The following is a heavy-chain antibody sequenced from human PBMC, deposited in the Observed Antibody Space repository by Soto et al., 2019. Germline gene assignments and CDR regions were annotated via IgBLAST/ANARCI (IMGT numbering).Heavy chain of an antibody. D-gene: IGHD4-17*01. Sequence: EVQLLESGGGLVQPGGSLRLSCAASGFTLDVYATNWVRQAPGKGLEWLSGLTPSGTTTYYADSVKGRFTISRDNSKNTLYLQRDNLGADDAAVYYCAKVPDYGDRPHWYFHLWGRGTLVAVSS. J-gene: IGHJ2*01. CDR2: LTPSGTTT. CDR1: GFTLDVYA. V-gene: IGHV3-23*01. CDR3: AKVPDYGDRPHWYFHL.